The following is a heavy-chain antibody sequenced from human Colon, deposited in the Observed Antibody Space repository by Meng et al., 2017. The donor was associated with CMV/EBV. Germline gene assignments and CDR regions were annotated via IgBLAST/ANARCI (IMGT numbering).Heavy chain of an antibody. Sequence: FTINRHAMYGIRQAPGKGLEWVATIRPDGSKKLFADSVKGRFTISRDNSKNMQFLEMNSLRDEDTAVYFCATGGGTEAAAAGVFDFWGPGTLVTVSS. D-gene: IGHD6-25*01. CDR3: ATGGGTEAAAAGVFDF. CDR1: FTINRHA. J-gene: IGHJ4*02. V-gene: IGHV3-33*07. CDR2: IRPDGSKK.